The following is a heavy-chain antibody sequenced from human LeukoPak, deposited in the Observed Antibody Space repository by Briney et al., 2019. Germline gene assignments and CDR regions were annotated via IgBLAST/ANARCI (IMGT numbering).Heavy chain of an antibody. CDR2: INPNSGGT. J-gene: IGHJ4*02. V-gene: IGHV1-2*02. CDR1: GCTFTGYY. Sequence: ASVKVSCKASGCTFTGYYMHWVRQAPGQGLEWMGWINPNSGGTNYAQKFQGRVTMTRDTSISTAYMELSRLRSDDTAVYYCARELGYTAMETNVVDYWGQGTLVTVSS. CDR3: ARELGYTAMETNVVDY. D-gene: IGHD5-18*01.